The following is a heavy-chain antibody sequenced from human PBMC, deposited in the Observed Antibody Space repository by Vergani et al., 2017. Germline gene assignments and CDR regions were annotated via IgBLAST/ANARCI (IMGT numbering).Heavy chain of an antibody. V-gene: IGHV5-51*01. Sequence: EVQLVQSGAEVKKPGESLKISCKGSGNSFTRYWIGWVRQMPGKGLEWMGIIYPGDSDTRYNPSFRGQVTMSADKSINTAYLQWSSLKASDTAMYYCARQVAVAGKWWGPYYYYGMDVWGQGTTVTVSS. CDR2: IYPGDSDT. J-gene: IGHJ6*02. D-gene: IGHD6-19*01. CDR1: GNSFTRYW. CDR3: ARQVAVAGKWWGPYYYYGMDV.